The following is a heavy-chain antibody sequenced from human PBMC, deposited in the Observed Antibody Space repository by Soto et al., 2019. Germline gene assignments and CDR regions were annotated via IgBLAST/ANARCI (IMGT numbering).Heavy chain of an antibody. V-gene: IGHV1-2*02. Sequence: ASVKVSCKASGYTFTDYYMHWVRQAPGQGFEWMGRISPKSGGTNYAQKFQGRVTMTWDTSLNTAYMELSSLMFEDTAVYYCARPPGHVSDWYYFDLWGQGTRVTVSS. CDR3: ARPPGHVSDWYYFDL. CDR2: ISPKSGGT. J-gene: IGHJ4*02. D-gene: IGHD3-9*01. CDR1: GYTFTDYY.